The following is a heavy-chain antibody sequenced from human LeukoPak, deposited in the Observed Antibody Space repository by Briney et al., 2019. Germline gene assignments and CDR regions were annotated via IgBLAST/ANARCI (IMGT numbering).Heavy chain of an antibody. D-gene: IGHD1-7*01. CDR3: ARRITGSTRSDL. J-gene: IGHJ5*02. Sequence: SETLSLTCSVSGGSITPYYWTWIRQPPGKGLEWIGEVIHRGITNYNPSLESRATVSVDTSKNQFSLAMTSVTAADSAVYFCARRITGSTRSDLWGQGILVTVSS. CDR1: GGSITPYY. CDR2: VIHRGIT. V-gene: IGHV4-34*12.